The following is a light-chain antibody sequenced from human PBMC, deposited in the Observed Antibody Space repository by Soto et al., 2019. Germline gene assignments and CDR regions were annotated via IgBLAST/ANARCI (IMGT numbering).Light chain of an antibody. CDR1: QDIRNY. J-gene: IGKJ1*01. CDR3: QQSYSTVWT. V-gene: IGKV1-39*01. CDR2: TAS. Sequence: DIQMTQSPSSLSASVGDRVTITCRASQDIRNYLNWYQQKPGKAPEVLINTASSFQGGVPSRFSGGASGTDFTLTISSLQPGDFATYYCQQSYSTVWTFGQGTKVEIK.